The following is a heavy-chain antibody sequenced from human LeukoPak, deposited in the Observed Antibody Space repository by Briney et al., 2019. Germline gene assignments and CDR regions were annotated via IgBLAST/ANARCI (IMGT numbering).Heavy chain of an antibody. J-gene: IGHJ4*02. CDR1: GFTFSSYA. D-gene: IGHD6-19*01. Sequence: PGGSLRLSCAASGFTFSSYAMHWARKPPGKGLEWVEVISYDGSSQYYADSVKGRFTISRDNSKNTLYLQVNSLRAEDTAVYFCAIANRPLHTSGWYNDYWGQGILVTVSS. CDR2: ISYDGSSQ. V-gene: IGHV3-30-3*01. CDR3: AIANRPLHTSGWYNDY.